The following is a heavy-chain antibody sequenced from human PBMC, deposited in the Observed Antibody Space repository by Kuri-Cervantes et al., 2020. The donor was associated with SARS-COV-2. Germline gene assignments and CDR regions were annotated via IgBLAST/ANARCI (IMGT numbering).Heavy chain of an antibody. CDR1: GGSISSGDYY. D-gene: IGHD4/OR15-4a*01. Sequence: LRLSCTVSGGSISSGDYYWSWIRQPPGKGLEWIGYIYYSGSTYYNPSLKSRATISVDTSKNQFSLKLSSVTAADTAVYYCARDPNANHNNWFDPWGQGTLVTVSS. J-gene: IGHJ5*02. V-gene: IGHV4-30-4*08. CDR2: IYYSGST. CDR3: ARDPNANHNNWFDP.